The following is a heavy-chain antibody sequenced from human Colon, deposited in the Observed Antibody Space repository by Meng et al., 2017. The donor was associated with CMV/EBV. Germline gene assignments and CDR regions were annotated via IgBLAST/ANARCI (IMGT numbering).Heavy chain of an antibody. CDR2: INPNSGGT. Sequence: QVQGVQAGGGAEQPGASVKVPCKASGYTFTGYYMHWVRQAPGQGLEWMGWINPNSGGTNYAQKFQGRVTMTRDTSISTAYMELSRLRSDDTAVYYCARAPYNWNDEGWFDPWGQGTLVTVSS. V-gene: IGHV1-2*02. CDR3: ARAPYNWNDEGWFDP. CDR1: GYTFTGYY. J-gene: IGHJ5*02. D-gene: IGHD1-20*01.